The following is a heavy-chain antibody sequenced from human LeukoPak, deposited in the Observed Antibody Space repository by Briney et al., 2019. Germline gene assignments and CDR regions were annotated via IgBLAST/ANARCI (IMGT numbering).Heavy chain of an antibody. CDR2: IYTSGST. Sequence: PSETLSLTCTVCGGSISSGSYYWSWIRQPAGKGLEWIGRIYTSGSTNYNPSLKSRVTISVDTSKNQFSLKLSSVTAADTAVYYCAREGAYCSSTSCNWFDPWGQGTLVTVSS. CDR3: AREGAYCSSTSCNWFDP. V-gene: IGHV4-61*02. D-gene: IGHD2-2*01. CDR1: GGSISSGSYY. J-gene: IGHJ5*02.